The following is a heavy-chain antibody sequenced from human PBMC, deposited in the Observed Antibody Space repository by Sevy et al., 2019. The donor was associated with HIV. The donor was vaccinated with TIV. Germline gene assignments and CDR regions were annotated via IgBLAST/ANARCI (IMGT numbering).Heavy chain of an antibody. V-gene: IGHV3-23*01. Sequence: GGSLRLSCAASGFTFSNYAISWVRQAPGRGLEGVSVIGSRGGATYYAGSVEGRFTISRDNSKNTLYLQMNRLRAEDTAIYYCARRPDLGEIIPTGVMDVWGRGTTVTVSS. CDR2: IGSRGGAT. J-gene: IGHJ6*02. CDR1: GFTFSNYA. D-gene: IGHD3-3*01. CDR3: ARRPDLGEIIPTGVMDV.